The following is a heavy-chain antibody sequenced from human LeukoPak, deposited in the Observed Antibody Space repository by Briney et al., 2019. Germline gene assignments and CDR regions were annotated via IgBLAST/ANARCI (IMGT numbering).Heavy chain of an antibody. D-gene: IGHD6-13*01. V-gene: IGHV3-20*04. J-gene: IGHJ4*02. CDR3: ARSAGGAAAGDLDY. CDR2: INWNGGST. Sequence: GGSLRLSCAASGFTFDDYGMSWVRQAPGKGLEWVSGINWNGGSTSYADSVKSRFTISRDNAKNSLYLQMNSLRDEDTALYYCARSAGGAAAGDLDYWGQGTLVTVSS. CDR1: GFTFDDYG.